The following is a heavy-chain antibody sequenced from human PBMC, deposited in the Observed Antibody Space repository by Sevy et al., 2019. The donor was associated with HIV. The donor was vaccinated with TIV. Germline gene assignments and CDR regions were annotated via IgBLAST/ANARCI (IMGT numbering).Heavy chain of an antibody. CDR3: ARPQQLDPYYYYGMDV. V-gene: IGHV1-2*02. J-gene: IGHJ6*02. CDR1: GHTFTGYY. D-gene: IGHD6-13*01. Sequence: ASVKVSCKASGHTFTGYYMHWVRQAPGQGLEWMGWINPNSGGTNYAQKFQGRVTMTRDTSISTAYMELSRLRSDDTAVYYCARPQQLDPYYYYGMDVWGQGTTVTVSS. CDR2: INPNSGGT.